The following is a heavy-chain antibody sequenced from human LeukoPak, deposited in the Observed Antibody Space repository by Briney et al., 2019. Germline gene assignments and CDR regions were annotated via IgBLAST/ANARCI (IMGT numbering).Heavy chain of an antibody. CDR1: GYTFTGYY. CDR3: ASRSLFWSGYYSPTFDY. CDR2: INPNSGGT. J-gene: IGHJ4*02. V-gene: IGHV1-2*02. Sequence: GASVKVSCKTSGYTFTGYYMHWVRQAPGQGLEWMGWINPNSGGTNYAQKFQGRVTMTRDTSISTAYMELSRLRSDDTAVYYCASRSLFWSGYYSPTFDYWGQGTLVTVSS. D-gene: IGHD3-3*01.